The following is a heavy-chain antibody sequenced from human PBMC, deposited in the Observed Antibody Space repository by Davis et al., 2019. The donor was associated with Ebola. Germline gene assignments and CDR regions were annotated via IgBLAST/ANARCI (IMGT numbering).Heavy chain of an antibody. CDR1: GYTFTSYY. V-gene: IGHV1-2*04. J-gene: IGHJ6*02. CDR2: INPSGGST. CDR3: ARDRGSLLYYYGMDV. D-gene: IGHD3-16*01. Sequence: AASVKVSCKASGYTFTSYYMHWVRQAPGQGLEWMGIINPSGGSTNYAQKFQGWVTMTRDTSISTAYMELSRLRSDDTAVYYCARDRGSLLYYYGMDVWGQGTTVTVSS.